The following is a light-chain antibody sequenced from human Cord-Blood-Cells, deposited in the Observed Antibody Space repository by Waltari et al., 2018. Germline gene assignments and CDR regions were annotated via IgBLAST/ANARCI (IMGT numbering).Light chain of an antibody. Sequence: EIVLTQSPATLSLSPGERATLSCRASRSVSSYLAWYQQKPGQAHRLLIYDASNRATGIPARFSGSGSGTDFTLTISSLEPEDFAVYYCQQRSNWPPLTFGGGTKVEIK. CDR1: RSVSSY. CDR2: DAS. CDR3: QQRSNWPPLT. V-gene: IGKV3-11*01. J-gene: IGKJ4*01.